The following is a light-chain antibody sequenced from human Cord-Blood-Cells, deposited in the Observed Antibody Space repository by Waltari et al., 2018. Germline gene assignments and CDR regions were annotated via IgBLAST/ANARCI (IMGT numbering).Light chain of an antibody. CDR1: QSISSY. CDR3: QQSYSTPFT. CDR2: AAS. V-gene: IGKV1-39*01. J-gene: IGKJ3*01. Sequence: DLQMTQSLSSLSASVGDRVTITCRASQSISSYLNWYQQKPGKAPKLLIYAASSLQSGVPSRFSGSGSGTDFTLTISSLQPEDFATYYCQQSYSTPFTFGPGTKVDIK.